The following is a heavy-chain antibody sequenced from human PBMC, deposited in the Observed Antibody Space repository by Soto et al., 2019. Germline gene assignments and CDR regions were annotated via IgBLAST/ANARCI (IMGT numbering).Heavy chain of an antibody. CDR2: ISSSGS. J-gene: IGHJ4*02. Sequence: SETLSLTCTVSGASISSYYWSWIRQPPGKGLEWIGYISSSGSNYNPSLTSRVTISLDKSKNEFSLKMKSVTAADTAVYYCARNNHFDSWGQGTLVTVSS. V-gene: IGHV4-59*01. CDR3: ARNNHFDS. CDR1: GASISSYY.